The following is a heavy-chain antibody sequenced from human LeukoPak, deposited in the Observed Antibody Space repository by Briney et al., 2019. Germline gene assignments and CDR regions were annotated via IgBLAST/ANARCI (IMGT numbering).Heavy chain of an antibody. CDR1: GYTLTELS. CDR2: IIPILGIA. D-gene: IGHD3-22*01. CDR3: AQWTKDYYGSSGYSRNWFDP. J-gene: IGHJ5*02. V-gene: IGHV1-69*02. Sequence: SVKVSCKVSGYTLTELSMHWVRQAPGKGLEWMGRIIPILGIANYAQKFQGRVTITADKSTSTAYMELSSLRSEDTAVYYCAQWTKDYYGSSGYSRNWFDPWGQGTLVTVSS.